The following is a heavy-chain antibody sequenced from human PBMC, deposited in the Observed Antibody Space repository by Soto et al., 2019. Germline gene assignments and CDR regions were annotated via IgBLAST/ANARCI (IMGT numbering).Heavy chain of an antibody. Sequence: QVQLVQSGAEVKKPGSSVKLSCKASGGTFSSYAISWVRQAPGKGLEWMGGISPIFGTANYAQKFQGRVTITADESTRTAYMELSSLRSEDTAVDYCARGRRIGARPDYWGQVTLVTVSS. CDR1: GGTFSSYA. D-gene: IGHD6-6*01. CDR2: ISPIFGTA. CDR3: ARGRRIGARPDY. J-gene: IGHJ4*02. V-gene: IGHV1-69*01.